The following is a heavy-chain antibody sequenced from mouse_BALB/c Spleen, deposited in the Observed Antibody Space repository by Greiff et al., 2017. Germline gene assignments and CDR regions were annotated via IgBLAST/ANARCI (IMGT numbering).Heavy chain of an antibody. J-gene: IGHJ1*01. V-gene: IGHV3-2*02. CDR3: ARRTTAWYFDV. CDR1: GYSITSDYA. CDR2: ISYSGST. Sequence: EVQLQESGPGLVKPSQSLSLTCTVTGYSITSDYAWNWIRQFPGNKLEWMGYISYSGSTSYNPSLKSRISITRDTSKNQFFLQLNSVTTEDTATYYCARRTTAWYFDVWGAGTTVTVSS. D-gene: IGHD1-2*01.